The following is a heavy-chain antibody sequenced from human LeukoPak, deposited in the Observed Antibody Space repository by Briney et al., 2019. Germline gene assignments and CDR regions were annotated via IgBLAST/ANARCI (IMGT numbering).Heavy chain of an antibody. CDR1: VGSISSYY. CDR3: AREGARWEPSFSAFDI. J-gene: IGHJ3*02. CDR2: IYYSGRT. D-gene: IGHD1-26*01. V-gene: IGHV4-59*01. Sequence: PSETLSLTCTVSVGSISSYYWSWIRQPPRKGLEWIGYIYYSGRTSYNPSLKSRVNISLDTTKNQFCLKLSSVTAADTAVYYCAREGARWEPSFSAFDIWGQGTMVTVSS.